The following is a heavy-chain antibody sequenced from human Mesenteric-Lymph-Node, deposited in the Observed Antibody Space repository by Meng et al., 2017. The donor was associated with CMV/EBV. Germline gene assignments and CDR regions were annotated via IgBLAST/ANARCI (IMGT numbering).Heavy chain of an antibody. CDR2: INHSGVP. CDR1: GGSFSGYY. V-gene: IGHV4-34*01. J-gene: IGHJ4*02. Sequence: QVQLQQWGAGLLKPSETLSLTCAVYGGSFSGYYWSWLRQPPGKGLEWIGEINHSGVPNYNPSLKSRVTISLDRSKNQFSLKLSSVTAEDTAVYYCARGSDIPVNNYWGQGTLVTVSS. CDR3: ARGSDIPVNNY. D-gene: IGHD2-15*01.